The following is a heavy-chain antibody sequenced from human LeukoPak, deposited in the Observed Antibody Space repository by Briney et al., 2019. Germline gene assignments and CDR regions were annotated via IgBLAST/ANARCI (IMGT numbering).Heavy chain of an antibody. Sequence: ASVKVSCKASGYTFTSYAMNWVRQAPGQGLEGMGWINTNTGNPTYAQGFTGRFVFSLDTSVSTAYLQISSLKAEDTAVYYCARFPRGSGSYPTDYWGQGTLVTVSS. CDR2: INTNTGNP. CDR1: GYTFTSYA. CDR3: ARFPRGSGSYPTDY. D-gene: IGHD1-26*01. J-gene: IGHJ4*02. V-gene: IGHV7-4-1*02.